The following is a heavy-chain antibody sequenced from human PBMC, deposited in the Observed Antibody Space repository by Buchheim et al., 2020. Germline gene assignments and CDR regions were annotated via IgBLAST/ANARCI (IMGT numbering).Heavy chain of an antibody. D-gene: IGHD3-3*01. Sequence: QVQLQESGPGLVKPSETLSLTCTVSGGSVSSGSYYWSWIRQPPGKGLEWIGYIYYSGSTNYNPFLKSRVTISVDTSKNQFSLKLSSVTAADTAVYYCARGTKGVGYDFWSGYYYGMDVWGQGTT. V-gene: IGHV4-61*01. CDR3: ARGTKGVGYDFWSGYYYGMDV. CDR1: GGSVSSGSYY. J-gene: IGHJ6*02. CDR2: IYYSGST.